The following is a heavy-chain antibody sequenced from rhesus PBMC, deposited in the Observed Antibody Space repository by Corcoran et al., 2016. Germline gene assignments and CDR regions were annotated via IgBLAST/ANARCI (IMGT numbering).Heavy chain of an antibody. V-gene: IGHV4-143*01. CDR1: GGSISGYYY. CDR2: IYGNSSST. CDR3: ARQGL. J-gene: IGHJ4*01. Sequence: QVQLQESGPGLVKPSATLSLTCTVSGGSISGYYYWSWIRQPPGKGLEWIGGIYGNSSSTYYNPSLKSRVTISKDTSKNRFALKLSSVTAADTAVYYCARQGLWGQGVLVTVSS.